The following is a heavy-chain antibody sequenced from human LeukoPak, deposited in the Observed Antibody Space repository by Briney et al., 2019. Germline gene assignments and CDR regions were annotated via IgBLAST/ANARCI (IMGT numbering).Heavy chain of an antibody. CDR1: GFTFSSYA. Sequence: PGGSLRLSFAASGFTFSSYAMSWVRQAPGKGLEWVSSISGNGGGTYYADSVKGRFTISRDNSKNTLYLQMNSLRAEDTAVYYCAKATTGTTRGAFDIWGQGTMVTVSS. V-gene: IGHV3-23*01. J-gene: IGHJ3*02. D-gene: IGHD1-1*01. CDR2: ISGNGGGT. CDR3: AKATTGTTRGAFDI.